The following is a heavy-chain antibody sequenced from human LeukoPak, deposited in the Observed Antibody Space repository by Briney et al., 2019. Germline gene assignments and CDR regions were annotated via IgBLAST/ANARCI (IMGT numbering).Heavy chain of an antibody. J-gene: IGHJ4*02. D-gene: IGHD1-1*01. CDR3: ARERGNWNYDY. CDR1: GGSISSYY. Sequence: KDSETLSLTCAVSGGSISSYYWSWIRQPPGKGLEWIGYIYYSGSTNYNPSLKSRVTISVDTSKNQFSLKLSSVTAADTAVYYCARERGNWNYDYWGQGTLVTVSS. CDR2: IYYSGST. V-gene: IGHV4-59*01.